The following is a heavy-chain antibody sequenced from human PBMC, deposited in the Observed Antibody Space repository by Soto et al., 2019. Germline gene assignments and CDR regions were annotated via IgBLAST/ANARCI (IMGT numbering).Heavy chain of an antibody. CDR1: GDSVTSGSYY. D-gene: IGHD7-27*01. CDR2: ISYTGRT. J-gene: IGHJ6*02. V-gene: IGHV4-61*03. CDR3: AREWGLLPYYVMNV. Sequence: SETLSLTCIVSGDSVTSGSYYWTWLRQPPGKGLEWIGYISYTGRTKYNPSLQSRVTISVDTSKNDFSLNLSSVTAADTAVYFCAREWGLLPYYVMNVWGHGTEVTVSS.